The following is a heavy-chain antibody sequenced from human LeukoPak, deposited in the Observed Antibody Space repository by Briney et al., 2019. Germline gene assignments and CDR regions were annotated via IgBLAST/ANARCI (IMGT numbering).Heavy chain of an antibody. Sequence: RGSLRLSCAASGFTFSSYWMHWVRQAPGKGLVWVSRINSDGSSTSYADSVKGRFTISRDNAKNTLYLQMNSLRAEDTAVYYCARDRKQQLTLDVWGKGTTVTVSS. J-gene: IGHJ6*04. CDR2: INSDGSST. V-gene: IGHV3-74*01. CDR3: ARDRKQQLTLDV. D-gene: IGHD6-13*01. CDR1: GFTFSSYW.